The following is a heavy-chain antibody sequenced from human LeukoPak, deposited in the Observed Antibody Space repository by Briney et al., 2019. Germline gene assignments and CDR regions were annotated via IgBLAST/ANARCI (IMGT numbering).Heavy chain of an antibody. Sequence: SETLPLTCTVSGGSISSYYWSWIRQPAGKGLEWIGRIYTSGSTNYNPSLKSRVTMSVDTSKNQFSLKLSSVTAADTAVYYCARDPRGYCSGGSCSSYYYYYGMDVWGQGTTVTVSS. J-gene: IGHJ6*02. D-gene: IGHD2-15*01. CDR3: ARDPRGYCSGGSCSSYYYYYGMDV. CDR2: IYTSGST. CDR1: GGSISSYY. V-gene: IGHV4-4*07.